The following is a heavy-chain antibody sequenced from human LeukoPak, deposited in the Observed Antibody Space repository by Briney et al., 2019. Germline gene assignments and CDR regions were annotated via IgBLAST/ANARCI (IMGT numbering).Heavy chain of an antibody. CDR1: GFTFSSYS. CDR3: ARPLDYGSGSYDY. CDR2: ISSSSSYI. Sequence: GGSLKLSCAASGFTFSSYSMNWVRQAPGKGLEWVSSISSSSSYIYYADSVKGRFTISRDNAKNSLYLQMNSLRAEDTAVYYCARPLDYGSGSYDYWGQGTLVTVSS. D-gene: IGHD3-10*01. V-gene: IGHV3-21*01. J-gene: IGHJ4*02.